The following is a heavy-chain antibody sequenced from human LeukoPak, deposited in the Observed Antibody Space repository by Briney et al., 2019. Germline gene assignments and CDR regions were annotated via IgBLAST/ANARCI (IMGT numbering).Heavy chain of an antibody. CDR3: ARVDIGPRGGF. V-gene: IGHV1-2*06. Sequence: GASVKVPCKASGYTFTGYYTNWVRQAPGQGLEGMGRINPNSGGTKYAQKFQGRVTMSRGTSISRAYMELRRLRSDDTAVYYCARVDIGPRGGFWGQGTLVTVSS. CDR1: GYTFTGYY. D-gene: IGHD5-12*01. CDR2: INPNSGGT. J-gene: IGHJ4*02.